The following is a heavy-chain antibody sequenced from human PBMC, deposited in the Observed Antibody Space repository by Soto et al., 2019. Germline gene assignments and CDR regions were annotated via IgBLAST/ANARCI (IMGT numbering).Heavy chain of an antibody. D-gene: IGHD3-10*01. V-gene: IGHV1-69*01. CDR2: IIPTFGTV. CDR1: GETFSSYA. Sequence: QLVQSGPEVKKPGSSVKVSCKSVGETFSSYAVSWVRQAPGQGLEWMGGIIPTFGTVNYAQKFQGRATITADESTRLSYMELSSLKSEDTAVYYCAREAGDYGHPYFDYWGQGTLISVSS. CDR3: AREAGDYGHPYFDY. J-gene: IGHJ4*02.